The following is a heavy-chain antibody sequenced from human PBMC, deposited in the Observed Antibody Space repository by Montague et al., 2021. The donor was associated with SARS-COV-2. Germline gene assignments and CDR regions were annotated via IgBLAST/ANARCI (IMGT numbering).Heavy chain of an antibody. CDR3: ARRLSGYDRDDAFDI. J-gene: IGHJ3*02. CDR2: IYYSGST. Sequence: SETLSLTCTVSGGSISSSSYYWGWIRQPPGKGLEWIGCIYYSGSTYYNPSLKSRVTISVDTSKNQFSLKLSSVTAADTAEYYCARRLSGYDRDDAFDIWGQGTMVTVSS. CDR1: GGSISSSSYY. V-gene: IGHV4-39*01. D-gene: IGHD5-12*01.